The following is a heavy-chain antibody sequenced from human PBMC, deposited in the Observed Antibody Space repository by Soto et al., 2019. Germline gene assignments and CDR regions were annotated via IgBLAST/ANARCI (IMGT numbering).Heavy chain of an antibody. CDR3: AKDRTIASRTFDS. V-gene: IGHV3-23*01. J-gene: IGHJ4*02. Sequence: VGSLRLSCTASGFIFSDHGMHWVRQAPGKGLEWVASISGSVGSTFYADSVKGRFTISRDNYLNKLDLQLNSLRAEDTAVYYCAKDRTIASRTFDSWGQGALVTVS. CDR1: GFIFSDHG. CDR2: ISGSVGST. D-gene: IGHD6-6*01.